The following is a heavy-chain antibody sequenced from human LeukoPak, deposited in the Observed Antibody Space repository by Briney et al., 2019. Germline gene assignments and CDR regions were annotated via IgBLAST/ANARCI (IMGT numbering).Heavy chain of an antibody. CDR2: IWYDGSNK. J-gene: IGHJ4*02. CDR1: GFTFSSYG. Sequence: GGSLRLSCAASGFTFSSYGMHWVRQAPGKGLEWVAVIWYDGSNKYYADSVKGRFTISRDNSKSTLYLQMNSLRAEDTAVYYCAKDREGYSGSFYFDYWGQGTLVTVSS. V-gene: IGHV3-33*06. CDR3: AKDREGYSGSFYFDY. D-gene: IGHD1-26*01.